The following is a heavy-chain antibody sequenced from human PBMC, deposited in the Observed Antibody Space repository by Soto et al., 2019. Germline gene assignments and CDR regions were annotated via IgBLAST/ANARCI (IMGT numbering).Heavy chain of an antibody. CDR1: GGSFSGYY. CDR2: INHSGST. CDR3: ARLVTTHYYYYMDV. D-gene: IGHD4-4*01. Sequence: QVQLQQWGAGLLKPSETLSLTCAVYGGSFSGYYWSWIRQPPGKGLEWIGEINHSGSTNYNPSLKSRVTISVDTSKNQFSLKLSSVTAADTAVYYCARLVTTHYYYYMDVWGKGTTVTASS. J-gene: IGHJ6*03. V-gene: IGHV4-34*01.